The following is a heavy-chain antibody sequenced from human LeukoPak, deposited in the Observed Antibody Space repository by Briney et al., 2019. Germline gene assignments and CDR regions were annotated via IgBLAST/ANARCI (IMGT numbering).Heavy chain of an antibody. V-gene: IGHV3-33*01. CDR2: IGYDGSNK. Sequence: GGSLRLSCAASGFTFSSSGIHWVRQAPGKGLEWVAVIGYDGSNKYYADSVQGRFTISRGNSKNTLFLQMNSLRAEDTAVYNCARGVGSTTYYAMDVWGQGTTVTVSS. CDR3: ARGVGSTTYYAMDV. J-gene: IGHJ6*02. CDR1: GFTFSSSG. D-gene: IGHD2-2*01.